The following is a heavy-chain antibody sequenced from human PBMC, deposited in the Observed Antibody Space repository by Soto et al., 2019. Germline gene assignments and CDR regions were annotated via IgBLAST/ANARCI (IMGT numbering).Heavy chain of an antibody. CDR2: INPKNLDT. CDR3: ARDKGKSRSWTIDF. D-gene: IGHD6-13*01. J-gene: IGHJ4*02. V-gene: IGHV1-2*04. Sequence: ASVKVSCKTSGYIFTDYYIHLVRQAPGQVLELIVYINPKNLDTTYDQKFQGWFTMTVYTSVNASYMDLMILIFNDTSVYYCARDKGKSRSWTIDFWGQGTQVTVSS. CDR1: GYIFTDYY.